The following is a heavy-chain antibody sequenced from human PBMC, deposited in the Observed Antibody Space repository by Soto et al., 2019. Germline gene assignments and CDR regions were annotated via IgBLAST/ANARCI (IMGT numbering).Heavy chain of an antibody. D-gene: IGHD2-2*01. CDR3: ANLGYCSSTSCYYMDV. CDR2: IYYSGST. Sequence: SGTLFPTRPVAGCSLNRYCWSLVPPPTGKGLEWIGYIYYSGSTNYNPSLKSRVTISVDTSKNQFSLKLSSVTAADTAVYYCANLGYCSSTSCYYMDVWGKGTTVTVSS. V-gene: IGHV4-59*01. CDR1: GCSLNRYC. J-gene: IGHJ6*04.